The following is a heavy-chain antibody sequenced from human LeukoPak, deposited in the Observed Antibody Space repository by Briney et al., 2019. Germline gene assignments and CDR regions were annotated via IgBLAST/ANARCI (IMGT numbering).Heavy chain of an antibody. CDR2: ISGTGGST. D-gene: IGHD3-22*01. CDR3: AKDFNYYDSTNPQGY. Sequence: GGSLRLSCAASGLTFSSYAMSWVRQAPGKGLEWVSAISGTGGSTYYADSVEGRFTISRDNSKNTLYLQMNSLRAEDTAVYYCAKDFNYYDSTNPQGYWGQGTLVTVSS. CDR1: GLTFSSYA. J-gene: IGHJ4*02. V-gene: IGHV3-23*01.